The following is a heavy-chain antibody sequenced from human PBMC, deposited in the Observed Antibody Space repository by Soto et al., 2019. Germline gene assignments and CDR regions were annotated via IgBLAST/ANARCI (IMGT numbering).Heavy chain of an antibody. Sequence: HVQLVQSGAEVRKPGASVKVSCKASGYTFNTYSISWVRQAPGQGLEWMGWISTYNGNTKYAQNLQGRVTMTTDTSTNTAYMELRSLRSDDTAVYYCARVDLDFEYWGQGTLVTVSS. V-gene: IGHV1-18*01. J-gene: IGHJ4*02. CDR2: ISTYNGNT. CDR3: ARVDLDFEY. CDR1: GYTFNTYS.